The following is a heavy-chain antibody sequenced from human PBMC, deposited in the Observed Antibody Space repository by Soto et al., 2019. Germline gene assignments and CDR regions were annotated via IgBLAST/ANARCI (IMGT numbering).Heavy chain of an antibody. J-gene: IGHJ4*02. V-gene: IGHV2-70*04. CDR2: IDWDDDK. D-gene: IGHD4-4*01. CDR3: ARNYRGIDYFDY. Sequence: SGPTLVNPTQTLTLTCTFSGFSLSTSGMRVSWIRQPPGKALEWLARIDWDDDKFYSTSLKTRLTISKDTSKNQVVLTMTNMDPVDTATYYCARNYRGIDYFDYWGQGTLVTVSS. CDR1: GFSLSTSGMR.